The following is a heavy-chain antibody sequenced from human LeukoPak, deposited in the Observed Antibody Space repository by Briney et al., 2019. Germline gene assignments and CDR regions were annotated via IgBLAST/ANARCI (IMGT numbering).Heavy chain of an antibody. CDR1: GGSFSGYY. Sequence: PSETLSLTCAVYGGSFSGYYWSWIRQPPGKGLEWIGEINHSGSTNYNPSLESRVTMSVDTSKNQFSLKLSSVTATDTAVYYCAIRRGYDSQFDYWGQGTLVTVSS. CDR3: AIRRGYDSQFDY. V-gene: IGHV4-34*01. J-gene: IGHJ4*02. D-gene: IGHD5-12*01. CDR2: INHSGST.